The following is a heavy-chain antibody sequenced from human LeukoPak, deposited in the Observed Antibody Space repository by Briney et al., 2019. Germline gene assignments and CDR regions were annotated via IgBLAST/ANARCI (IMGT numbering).Heavy chain of an antibody. J-gene: IGHJ5*02. D-gene: IGHD1-7*01. Sequence: PGGSLRLSCAASGFTFSSYEMNWVRQAPGKGLEWVSYISSSGSTIYYADSVKGRFTISRDNAKNSLYLQMNSLRAEDTAVYCCAREETSITGTRRGFDPWGQGTLVTVSS. CDR2: ISSSGSTI. CDR1: GFTFSSYE. CDR3: AREETSITGTRRGFDP. V-gene: IGHV3-48*03.